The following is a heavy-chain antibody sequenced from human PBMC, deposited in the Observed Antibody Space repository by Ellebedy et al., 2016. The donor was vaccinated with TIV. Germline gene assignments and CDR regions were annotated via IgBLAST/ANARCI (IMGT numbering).Heavy chain of an antibody. CDR1: GFTFSSYA. D-gene: IGHD3-22*01. CDR3: AKDDYYDSSGYFDY. Sequence: GESLKISCAASGFTFSSYAMSWVRQAPGKGLEWVSAISGSGGSTYYADSVKCRFTISRDNSKNTLYLQLNSLRAEDTAVYYCAKDDYYDSSGYFDYWGQGTLVTVSS. J-gene: IGHJ4*02. V-gene: IGHV3-23*01. CDR2: ISGSGGST.